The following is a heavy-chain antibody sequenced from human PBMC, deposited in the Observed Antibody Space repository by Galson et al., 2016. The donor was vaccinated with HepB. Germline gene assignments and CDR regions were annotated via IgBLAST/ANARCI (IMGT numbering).Heavy chain of an antibody. CDR3: TRGSEYSSGWYYFDH. V-gene: IGHV6-1*01. Sequence: CAISGDSVSSNSAVWNWIRQSPSRGLEWLGRTFYKSKWYNDYAVSVKSRITVNADTSKNQFSLHLNSVTPDDTAVYYCTRGSEYSSGWYYFDHWGQGTLVTVSS. J-gene: IGHJ4*02. D-gene: IGHD6-19*01. CDR2: TFYKSKWYN. CDR1: GDSVSSNSAV.